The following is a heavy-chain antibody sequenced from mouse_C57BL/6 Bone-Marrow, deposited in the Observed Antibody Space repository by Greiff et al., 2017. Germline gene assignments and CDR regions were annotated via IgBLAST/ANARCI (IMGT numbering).Heavy chain of an antibody. V-gene: IGHV1-15*01. Sequence: VQLQQSGAELVRPGASVTLSCKASGYTFTDYEMRWVKQTTVHGLEWIGAIYPETGGTAYNQKFKGKAILTADKSSSTAYMELRSLTSEVYAVYYCTKGFAYWGQGTLVTVSA. J-gene: IGHJ3*01. CDR2: IYPETGGT. CDR3: TKGFAY. CDR1: GYTFTDYE.